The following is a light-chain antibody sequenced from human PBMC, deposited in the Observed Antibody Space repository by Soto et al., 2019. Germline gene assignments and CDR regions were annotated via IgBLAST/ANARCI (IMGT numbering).Light chain of an antibody. J-gene: IGLJ1*01. CDR3: SSYTITGTYV. CDR2: EVT. V-gene: IGLV2-14*01. Sequence: QSALTQPASVSGSPGQSITISCTGTSSDVGAYNYVSWYQQHPGKAPKVMIYEVTNRPSGVSNRFSGSKSGNTASLTISGLQPEDEADYYCSSYTITGTYVFGTGTKVTVL. CDR1: SSDVGAYNY.